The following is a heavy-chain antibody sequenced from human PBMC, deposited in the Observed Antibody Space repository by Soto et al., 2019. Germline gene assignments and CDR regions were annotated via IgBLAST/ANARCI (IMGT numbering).Heavy chain of an antibody. V-gene: IGHV1-3*01. CDR3: ARDQGLGDV. D-gene: IGHD3-16*01. J-gene: IGHJ6*02. CDR1: GYIFTNYN. CDR2: INVGNGNT. Sequence: ASVKVSCKASGYIFTNYNIHWVCQAPGQRLEWMGWINVGNGNTKYSERFQGRVTNTRDTSASTAFMELSSLTSEDTGVYYCARDQGLGDVWGQGTTVTVSS.